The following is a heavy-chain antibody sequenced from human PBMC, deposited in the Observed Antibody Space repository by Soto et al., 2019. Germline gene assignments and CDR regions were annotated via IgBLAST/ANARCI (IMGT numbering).Heavy chain of an antibody. V-gene: IGHV4-34*01. J-gene: IGHJ4*02. CDR1: GGSFSGYY. CDR2: INHSGST. Sequence: QVQLQQWGAGLLKPSETLSLTCAVYGGSFSGYYWSWIRQPPGKGLEWIGEINHSGSTNYNPSLKSRGTISGDTSEHQFSLKLSSVTAADTAVYYWARGDTAMAGRYFDYWGQGTLVTVSS. CDR3: ARGDTAMAGRYFDY. D-gene: IGHD5-18*01.